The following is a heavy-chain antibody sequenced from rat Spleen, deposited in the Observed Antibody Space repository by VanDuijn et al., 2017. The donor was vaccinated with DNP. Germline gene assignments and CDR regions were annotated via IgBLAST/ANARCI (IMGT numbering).Heavy chain of an antibody. CDR1: GFTFSDHN. CDR3: ARSWGDDGYPPFAY. CDR2: INTDGGST. J-gene: IGHJ3*01. D-gene: IGHD1-12*03. Sequence: EVQLVGSGGDLVQPGRSLKLSCAASGFTFSDHNMAWVRQAPKKGLEWVATINTDGGSTFYPDSVKGRFTISRDNAKSTLYLQIDSLRSEDTATYYCARSWGDDGYPPFAYWGQGTLVTVSS. V-gene: IGHV5-7*01.